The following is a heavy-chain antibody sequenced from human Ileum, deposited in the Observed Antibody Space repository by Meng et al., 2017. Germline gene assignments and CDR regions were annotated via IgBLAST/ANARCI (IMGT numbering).Heavy chain of an antibody. D-gene: IGHD3-22*01. Sequence: SETLSLTCTVSGGSISSGSYYWSWIRQPAGKGLEWIGRIYTSGSTNYNPSLKSRVTISVDTSKNQFSLKLSSVTAADTAVYYCAREGALYDSSGYYPFDYWAQGPWSPSPQ. V-gene: IGHV4-61*02. J-gene: IGHJ4*02. CDR1: GGSISSGSYY. CDR2: IYTSGST. CDR3: AREGALYDSSGYYPFDY.